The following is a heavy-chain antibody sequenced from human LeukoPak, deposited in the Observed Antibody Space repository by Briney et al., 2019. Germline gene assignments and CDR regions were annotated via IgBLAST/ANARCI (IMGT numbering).Heavy chain of an antibody. CDR2: IKYDGREK. V-gene: IGHV3-7*01. CDR1: GSTFSDYW. Sequence: PGGSLRLSCAASGSTFSDYWMSWVRQAPGKGPEWVANIKYDGREKWYVDSVKGRFTISRDNAKNSLYLQMNSLRAEDTAVYYCAREPVRMRFMDVWGKGTTVTVSS. J-gene: IGHJ6*03. CDR3: AREPVRMRFMDV.